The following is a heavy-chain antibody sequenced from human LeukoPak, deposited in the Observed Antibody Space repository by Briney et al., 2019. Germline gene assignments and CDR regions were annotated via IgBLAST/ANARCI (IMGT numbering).Heavy chain of an antibody. CDR1: GGSISSYY. CDR3: ASYSSSSGGYFDY. D-gene: IGHD6-6*01. CDR2: IYYSGST. J-gene: IGHJ4*02. Sequence: SETLSLTCTVSGGSISSYYWNWIRQPPGKGLEWIGYIYYSGSTNYNPSLKSRVTISVDTSKNQFSLKLSSVTAADTAVYYCASYSSSSGGYFDYWGQGTLVTVSS. V-gene: IGHV4-59*08.